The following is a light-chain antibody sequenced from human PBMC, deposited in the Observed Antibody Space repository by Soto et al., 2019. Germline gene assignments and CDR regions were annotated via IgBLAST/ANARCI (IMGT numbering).Light chain of an antibody. CDR3: GAWDGSLSAWV. CDR1: SSNIGGNS. Sequence: QSVLTQPPSASGTPGQRVTISCSGSSSNIGGNSAFSFQQLPATAPTLLIYSSIQRPPAVPDRFSGAKSATSASLAISGLRSEDEDDYYCGAWDGSLSAWVFGGGTNLTVL. CDR2: SSI. V-gene: IGLV1-47*02. J-gene: IGLJ3*02.